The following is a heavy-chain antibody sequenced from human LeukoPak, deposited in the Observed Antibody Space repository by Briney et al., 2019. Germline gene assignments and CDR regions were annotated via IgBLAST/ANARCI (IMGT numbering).Heavy chain of an antibody. D-gene: IGHD1-14*01. V-gene: IGHV3-53*01. CDR3: AKATGYLL. J-gene: IGHJ4*02. Sequence: GGSLRLSCAASGFTVSSNYMSWVRQAPGKGLEWVSFIYSGGSTYYADSVKGRFTISRDNSENTLYLQMNSLRADDTAVYYCAKATGYLLWGQGTLVTVSS. CDR2: IYSGGST. CDR1: GFTVSSNY.